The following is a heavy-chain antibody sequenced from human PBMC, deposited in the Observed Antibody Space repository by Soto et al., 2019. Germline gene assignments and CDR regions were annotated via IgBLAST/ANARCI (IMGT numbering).Heavy chain of an antibody. CDR1: GYTFSSYY. D-gene: IGHD3-22*01. Sequence: ASVKVSCKASGYTFSSYYMNWVRQAPGQGLEWLGRINASNGYTNYAQRFLGRVTITRDTSASTAYMELSSLRSEDTAVYYCARDQVLNYYDVQLQHWGQGTQVTVSS. J-gene: IGHJ1*01. CDR3: ARDQVLNYYDVQLQH. V-gene: IGHV1-3*01. CDR2: INASNGYT.